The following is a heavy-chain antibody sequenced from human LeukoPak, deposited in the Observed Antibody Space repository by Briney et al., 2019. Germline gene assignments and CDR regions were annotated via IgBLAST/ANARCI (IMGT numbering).Heavy chain of an antibody. V-gene: IGHV3-30*18. D-gene: IGHD3-10*02. CDR1: GFTFSSYA. CDR2: ISYDGSNK. CDR3: AKFVTGEYVRAFDI. Sequence: GGSLRLSCAASGFTFSSYAMHWVRQAPGKGLEWVALISYDGSNKYYADSVKGRFTISRDNSKNTLYLQMNSLRAEDTAVYYCAKFVTGEYVRAFDIWGQGTMVTVSS. J-gene: IGHJ3*02.